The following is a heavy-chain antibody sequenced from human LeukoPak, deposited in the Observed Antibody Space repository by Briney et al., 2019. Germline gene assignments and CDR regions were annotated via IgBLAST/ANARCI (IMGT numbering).Heavy chain of an antibody. J-gene: IGHJ6*02. CDR1: GYTFTSYD. Sequence: ASVKVSCKASGYTFTSYDINWVRQATGQGLEWMGWMNPNSGNTGYAQKFQGRVTMTRNTSISTAYMELSSLRSEDTAVYYCAREGTYYYDSSGPGYYYYGMDVWGQGTTVTVSS. CDR3: AREGTYYYDSSGPGYYYYGMDV. D-gene: IGHD3-22*01. V-gene: IGHV1-8*01. CDR2: MNPNSGNT.